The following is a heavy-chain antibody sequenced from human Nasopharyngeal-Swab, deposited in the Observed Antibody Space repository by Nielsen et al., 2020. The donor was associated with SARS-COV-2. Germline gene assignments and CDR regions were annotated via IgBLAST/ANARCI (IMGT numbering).Heavy chain of an antibody. CDR1: GFTFSSYW. Sequence: GGSLRLSCAASGFTFSSYWMSWVRQAPGKGLEWVANIKQDGSEKYYVDSVKGRFTISRDNAKNSLYLQMNSLRAKDTAVYYCARDLPTYSDWFDPWGQGTLVTVSS. CDR2: IKQDGSEK. J-gene: IGHJ5*02. CDR3: ARDLPTYSDWFDP. V-gene: IGHV3-7*01. D-gene: IGHD2-21*01.